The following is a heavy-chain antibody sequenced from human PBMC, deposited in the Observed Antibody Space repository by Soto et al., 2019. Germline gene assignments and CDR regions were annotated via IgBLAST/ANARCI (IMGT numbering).Heavy chain of an antibody. D-gene: IGHD4-4*01. CDR3: ARALYSSFPRYYYYGMDV. CDR1: GGSISSGDYY. Sequence: QVQLQESGPGLVKPSQTLSLTCTVSGGSISSGDYYWSWIRQPPGKGLEWIGYIYYSGSTYYNPSLKSRVTISVDTSKNQFSLKLSSVTAAATAVYYCARALYSSFPRYYYYGMDVWGQGTTVTVSS. V-gene: IGHV4-30-4*01. J-gene: IGHJ6*02. CDR2: IYYSGST.